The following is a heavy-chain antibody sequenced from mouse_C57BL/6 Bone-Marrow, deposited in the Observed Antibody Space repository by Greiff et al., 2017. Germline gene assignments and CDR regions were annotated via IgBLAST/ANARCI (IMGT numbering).Heavy chain of an antibody. Sequence: VQLKQSGPELVKPGASVKMSCKASGYTFTDYNMHWVKQSHGKSLEWIGYINPNNGGTSYNQKFKGKATLTVNKSSSTAYMELRSLTSEDSAVYYCASGSSYVPHYYAMDYWGQGTSVTVSS. V-gene: IGHV1-22*01. J-gene: IGHJ4*01. CDR3: ASGSSYVPHYYAMDY. CDR2: INPNNGGT. D-gene: IGHD1-1*01. CDR1: GYTFTDYN.